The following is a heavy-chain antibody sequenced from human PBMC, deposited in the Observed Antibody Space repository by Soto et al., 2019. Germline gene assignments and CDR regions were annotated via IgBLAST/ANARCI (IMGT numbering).Heavy chain of an antibody. CDR1: GFTFSSYA. Sequence: SLRLSCAASGFTFSSYAMSWVRQAPGKGLEWVSIMSGSGGTTFYADSVKGRFTISRADSNNTVYLQMNSLRDEDTALYYCARGTGGSSAWRPLDRWGQGTLVTVSS. CDR2: MSGSGGTT. CDR3: ARGTGGSSAWRPLDR. V-gene: IGHV3-23*01. J-gene: IGHJ5*02. D-gene: IGHD6-19*01.